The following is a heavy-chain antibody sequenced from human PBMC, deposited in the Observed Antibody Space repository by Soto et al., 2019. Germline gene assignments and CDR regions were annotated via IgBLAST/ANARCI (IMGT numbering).Heavy chain of an antibody. CDR3: ARDARSKNAEYFQH. CDR1: GFTFSSYA. J-gene: IGHJ1*01. CDR2: ISYDGSNK. V-gene: IGHV3-30-3*01. Sequence: WGSLRLSCAASGFTFSSYAMHWVRQAPGKGLEWVAVISYDGSNKYYADSVKGRFTISRDNSKNTLYLQMNSLRAEDTAVYYCARDARSKNAEYFQHWGQGTLVTVSS.